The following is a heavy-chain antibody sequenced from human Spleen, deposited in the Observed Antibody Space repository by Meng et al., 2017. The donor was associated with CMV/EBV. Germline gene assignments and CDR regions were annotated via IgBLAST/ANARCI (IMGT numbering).Heavy chain of an antibody. Sequence: GESLKISCAASGFTFSSNWMSWVRQAPGKGLEWVANIKQDGSEKYYVDSVKGRFTISRDNAKNSLYLQMNSLRAEDTAVYYCASTYSSSAVGYYYGMDVWGQGTTVTVSS. CDR2: IKQDGSEK. D-gene: IGHD6-13*01. J-gene: IGHJ6*02. CDR1: GFTFSSNW. CDR3: ASTYSSSAVGYYYGMDV. V-gene: IGHV3-7*01.